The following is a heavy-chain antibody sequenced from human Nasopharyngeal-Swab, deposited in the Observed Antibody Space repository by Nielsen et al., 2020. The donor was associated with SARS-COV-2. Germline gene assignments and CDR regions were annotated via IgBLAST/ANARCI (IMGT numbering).Heavy chain of an antibody. J-gene: IGHJ4*02. V-gene: IGHV4-39*07. D-gene: IGHD6-19*01. CDR3: ARIIRRRGWYSHVDY. CDR1: GDSISRSDDY. Sequence: GSPRLSCTVSGDSISRSDDYWGWIRQTPGKGLEWIVSTYRSGSGSAYYNPSLKSRVTISIVPSKNLFSLNLKSVTAADTAVYYCARIIRRRGWYSHVDYWGQGTLVTVSS. CDR2: TYRSGSGSA.